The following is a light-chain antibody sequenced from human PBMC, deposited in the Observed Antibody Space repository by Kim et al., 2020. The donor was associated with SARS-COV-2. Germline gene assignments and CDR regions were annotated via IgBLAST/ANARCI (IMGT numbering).Light chain of an antibody. J-gene: IGLJ2*01. V-gene: IGLV6-57*03. CDR1: SDSIDDKY. CDR2: EDD. Sequence: GKTVTVSCTRRSDSIDDKYVRWYQQRPGGVPTTVIYEDDQRPSGVSDRFSGSIDNSSNSASLTISGLRTEDEADYYCQSYNRDNVIFGGGTQLTVL. CDR3: QSYNRDNVI.